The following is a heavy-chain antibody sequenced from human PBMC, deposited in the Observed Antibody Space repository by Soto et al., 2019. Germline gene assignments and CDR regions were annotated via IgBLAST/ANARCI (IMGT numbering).Heavy chain of an antibody. CDR1: GFAFSSYS. D-gene: IGHD6-6*01. V-gene: IGHV3-48*01. Sequence: EVQLVESGGGLVQPGGSLRLSCAASGFAFSSYSMNWVRQAPGKGLEWVSYISSGASTVYYADSVKGRFTISRDNAKNSLYLKMNSLRAEDTAVYYCARKAIPARTNDYWGQGTLVTVSS. CDR2: ISSGASTV. CDR3: ARKAIPARTNDY. J-gene: IGHJ4*02.